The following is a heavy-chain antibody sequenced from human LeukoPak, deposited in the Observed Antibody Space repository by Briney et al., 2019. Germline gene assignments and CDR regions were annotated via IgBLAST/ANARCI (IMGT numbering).Heavy chain of an antibody. J-gene: IGHJ6*03. CDR3: ARDLIPGAGYYYYYMDV. V-gene: IGHV1-2*02. Sequence: ASVKVSCKASGYTFTGYYMHWVRHAPGQGLEWMGWINPNSGGTNYAQKFQGRVTMTRDTSSSTAYMELRRLRSDDTAVYYCARDLIPGAGYYYYYMDVWGKGTTVTISS. CDR1: GYTFTGYY. CDR2: INPNSGGT. D-gene: IGHD3-10*01.